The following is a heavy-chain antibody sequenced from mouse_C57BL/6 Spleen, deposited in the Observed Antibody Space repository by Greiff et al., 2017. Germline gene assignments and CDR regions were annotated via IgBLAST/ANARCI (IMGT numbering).Heavy chain of an antibody. CDR2: IYPGDGDT. V-gene: IGHV1-82*01. CDR1: GYAFSSSW. J-gene: IGHJ4*01. D-gene: IGHD1-1*01. CDR3: ASCYYGSSYAMDY. Sequence: LQESGPELVKPGASVKISCKASGYAFSSSWMNWVKQRPGKGLEWIGRIYPGDGDTNYNGKFKGKATLTADKSSSTAYMQLSSLTSEDSAVYFCASCYYGSSYAMDYWGQGTSVTVSS.